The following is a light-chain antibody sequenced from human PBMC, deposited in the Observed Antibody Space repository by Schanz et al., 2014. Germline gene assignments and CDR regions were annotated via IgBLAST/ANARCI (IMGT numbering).Light chain of an antibody. CDR1: QSISGY. J-gene: IGKJ3*01. CDR2: DVS. V-gene: IGKV3D-15*01. Sequence: EIVLTQSPGTLSLSPGERATLSCKASQSISGYDLAWYQQKPGQAPRLVIYDVSKRATDIPARFSGSGSGTEFTLTISSLQSEDFAVYYCQHYSTWPPFTFGPGTKVD. CDR3: QHYSTWPPFT.